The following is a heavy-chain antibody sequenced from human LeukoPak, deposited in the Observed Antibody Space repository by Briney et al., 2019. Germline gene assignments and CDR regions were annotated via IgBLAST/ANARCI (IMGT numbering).Heavy chain of an antibody. CDR3: ARGHTRITMIRGSKSAYYFDY. Sequence: TSETLSLTCAVYGGSFSGYYWSWIRQPPGKGLEWIGEINQSGSTNHNSSLKSRVTISVDTSKNQFSLKLNSVTAADTAVYYCARGHTRITMIRGSKSAYYFDYWGQGTLVTVSS. J-gene: IGHJ4*02. D-gene: IGHD3-10*01. CDR2: INQSGST. V-gene: IGHV4-34*01. CDR1: GGSFSGYY.